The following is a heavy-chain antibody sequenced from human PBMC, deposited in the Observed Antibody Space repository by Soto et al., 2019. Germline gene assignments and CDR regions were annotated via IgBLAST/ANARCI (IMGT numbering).Heavy chain of an antibody. V-gene: IGHV1-3*01. CDR1: GYTFTRFA. D-gene: IGHD5-12*01. CDR2: INAVNGNK. J-gene: IGHJ4*02. Sequence: QVQLVQSGAEVKKPGASVKVSCKASGYTFTRFAIHWVRQAPGQSLEWMGWINAVNGNKKYSQKFQGRVTITMDTSANTVHMEVSSLTSEDTALYYCAREGDQSGYDYGLDFWGQGTLVTVSS. CDR3: AREGDQSGYDYGLDF.